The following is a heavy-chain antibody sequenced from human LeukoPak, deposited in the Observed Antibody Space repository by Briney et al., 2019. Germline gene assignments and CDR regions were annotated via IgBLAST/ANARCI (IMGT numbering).Heavy chain of an antibody. J-gene: IGHJ4*02. CDR2: INPNSGGT. CDR1: GYTFTGYY. CDR3: ARDKADSSGWDY. V-gene: IGHV1-2*02. Sequence: GASVKVSCKASGYTFTGYYTHWVRQAPGQGLEWTGWINPNSGGTNYAQKFQGRVTMTRDTSISTAYMGLSRLRSDDTAVYYCARDKADSSGWDYWGQGTLVTVSS. D-gene: IGHD6-19*01.